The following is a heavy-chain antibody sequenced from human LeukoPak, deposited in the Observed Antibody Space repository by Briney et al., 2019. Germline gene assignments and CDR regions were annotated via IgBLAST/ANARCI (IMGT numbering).Heavy chain of an antibody. Sequence: SVKVSCKASGGTFSSYAISWVRQAPGQGLEWVGRIIPILGIANYAQKFQGRVTITADKSTSTAYMELSSLRSEDTAVYYCARDNYDSSRVFDYWGQGTLVTVSS. V-gene: IGHV1-69*04. CDR3: ARDNYDSSRVFDY. CDR2: IIPILGIA. J-gene: IGHJ4*02. D-gene: IGHD3-22*01. CDR1: GGTFSSYA.